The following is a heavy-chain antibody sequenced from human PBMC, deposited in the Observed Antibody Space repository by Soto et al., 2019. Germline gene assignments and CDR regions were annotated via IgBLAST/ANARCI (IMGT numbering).Heavy chain of an antibody. CDR3: ARDSSPQPEHIAAADNYYYYGMDV. CDR1: GGSISSYY. J-gene: IGHJ6*02. V-gene: IGHV4-59*01. D-gene: IGHD6-13*01. Sequence: QVQLQESGPGLVKPSETLSLTCTVSGGSISSYYWSWIRQPPGKGLEWIGYIYYSGSTNYNPSLKSRVTISVDTSKNQFSLKLSSVTAADTAVYYCARDSSPQPEHIAAADNYYYYGMDVWGQGTTVTVSS. CDR2: IYYSGST.